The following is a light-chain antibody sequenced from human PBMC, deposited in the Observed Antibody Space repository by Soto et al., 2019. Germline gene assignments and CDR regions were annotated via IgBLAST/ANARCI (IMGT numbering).Light chain of an antibody. Sequence: QSALTQPASVSGSPGQSITISCTGTSSDVGGYNYVSWYQQHPGKAPKLMIYDVSNRPSGVSNRFSGSKSGNTASLTISGLQAEAEANYYCSAYTSSSTLVVFGGGPQLTVL. CDR2: DVS. J-gene: IGLJ2*01. CDR1: SSDVGGYNY. CDR3: SAYTSSSTLVV. V-gene: IGLV2-14*01.